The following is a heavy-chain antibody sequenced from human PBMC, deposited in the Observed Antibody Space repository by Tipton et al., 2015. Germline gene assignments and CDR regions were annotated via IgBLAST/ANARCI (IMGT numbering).Heavy chain of an antibody. Sequence: TLSLTCAVSAYSITSDYYWGWIRQPPGKGLEWIGSISHSGNTYYNPSLKSRVTISVDTSKNQFSLRVTSVTAADTAVYYCARHKDSGTYPLDYWGQGTLVTVSS. CDR3: ARHKDSGTYPLDY. J-gene: IGHJ4*02. V-gene: IGHV4-38-2*01. D-gene: IGHD3-10*01. CDR1: AYSITSDYY. CDR2: ISHSGNT.